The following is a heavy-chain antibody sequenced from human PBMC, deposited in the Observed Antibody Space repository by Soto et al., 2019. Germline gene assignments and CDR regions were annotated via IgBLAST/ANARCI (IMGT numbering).Heavy chain of an antibody. CDR3: ARIVEAYYFYF. D-gene: IGHD1-26*01. CDR1: GYTIASSG. Sequence: AVKLTCEASGYTIASSGISWGRQAPGQGLEWMGWISAYNGNTNYAQKLQGRVTMTTDTSTSTAYMELRSLRSDDTAVYYCARIVEAYYFYFRAQRTLV. CDR2: ISAYNGNT. V-gene: IGHV1-18*01. J-gene: IGHJ4*01.